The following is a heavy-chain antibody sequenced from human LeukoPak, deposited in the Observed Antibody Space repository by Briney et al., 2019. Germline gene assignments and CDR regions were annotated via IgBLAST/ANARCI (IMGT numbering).Heavy chain of an antibody. CDR1: GGSLNDYL. V-gene: IGHV4-34*01. CDR3: ARELISSRAAFDT. D-gene: IGHD3-10*01. CDR2: VGHSGTT. Sequence: PSETLSLTCAVYGGSLNDYLWSWIRQPPGQGLEWIGEVGHSGTTNYNPSLKSRVTISVDTSKNQFSLKLTSVTAAGTAVYYCARELISSRAAFDTWGQGTVVTVSS. J-gene: IGHJ3*02.